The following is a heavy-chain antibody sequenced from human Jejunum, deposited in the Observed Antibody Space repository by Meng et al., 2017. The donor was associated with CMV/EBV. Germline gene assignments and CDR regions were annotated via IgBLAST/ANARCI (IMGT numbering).Heavy chain of an antibody. V-gene: IGHV1-18*01. CDR1: GYKFINYG. D-gene: IGHD2-21*01. J-gene: IGHJ3*01. CDR3: ARSCTSYSFFEF. CDR2: INTYNGNT. Sequence: ASGYKFINYGVAWVRQAPGQGLEWMGWINTYNGNTNYVQSLQGRVSMTTDTSTTTVYMELRSLRSDDTALYYCARSCTSYSFFEFWGQGTMVTVSS.